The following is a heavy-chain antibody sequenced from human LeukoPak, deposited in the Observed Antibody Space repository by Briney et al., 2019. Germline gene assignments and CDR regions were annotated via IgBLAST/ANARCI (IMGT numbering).Heavy chain of an antibody. V-gene: IGHV4-59*08. CDR1: GGSTSTYH. Sequence: SETPSRTCTDAGGSTSTYHWSSIRHIPGQLLQLLRYIYYNGRTNYNPSLRSRVTMPLDTSKNQFSLKLSSVTAADTAVYFCASTSYSSTSPYAMDVWGQGTTVTVSS. J-gene: IGHJ6*02. CDR3: ASTSYSSTSPYAMDV. D-gene: IGHD6-13*01. CDR2: IYYNGRT.